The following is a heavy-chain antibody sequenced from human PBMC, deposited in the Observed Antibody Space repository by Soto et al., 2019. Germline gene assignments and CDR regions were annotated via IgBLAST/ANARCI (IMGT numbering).Heavy chain of an antibody. CDR1: GFTFSSYA. D-gene: IGHD3-22*01. V-gene: IGHV3-23*01. CDR3: AKETEGDSSGYHDGY. Sequence: SGGSLRLSCAASGFTFSSYAMSWVRQAPGKGLEWVSAISGSGGSTYYADSVKGRFTISRDNSKNTLYLQMNSLRAEDTAVYYCAKETEGDSSGYHDGYWGQGTLVTVSS. CDR2: ISGSGGST. J-gene: IGHJ4*02.